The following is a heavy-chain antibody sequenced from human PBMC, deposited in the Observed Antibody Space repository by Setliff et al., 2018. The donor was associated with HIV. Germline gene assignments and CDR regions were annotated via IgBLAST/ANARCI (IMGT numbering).Heavy chain of an antibody. CDR1: GHTFTGFY. V-gene: IGHV1-2*06. J-gene: IGHJ4*02. D-gene: IGHD3-9*01. CDR2: INPNSGGT. Sequence: ASVKVSCKTSGHTFTGFYMHWVRQAPGEGPEWMGQINPNSGGTEYAPKFQGRVTLTRDTSIGTAYMELTSLRSDDTAVYYCARGGVILTGYSHFDYWGQGTLVTAPQ. CDR3: ARGGVILTGYSHFDY.